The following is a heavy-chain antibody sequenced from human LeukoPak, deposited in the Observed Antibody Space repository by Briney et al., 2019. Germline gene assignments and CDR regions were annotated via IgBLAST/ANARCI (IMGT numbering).Heavy chain of an antibody. V-gene: IGHV3-21*06. J-gene: IGHJ1*01. Sequence: GGSLRLSCAASGFTYSDYSMNWVRQAPGKGLEWVSSISSRSTYRYYADSVKGRFTISRDNAKNSLCLQMNSLRAEDTAVYYCARDMTTATTCYLQHWGQDTLVTVSS. CDR2: ISSRSTYR. D-gene: IGHD4-17*01. CDR3: ARDMTTATTCYLQH. CDR1: GFTYSDYS.